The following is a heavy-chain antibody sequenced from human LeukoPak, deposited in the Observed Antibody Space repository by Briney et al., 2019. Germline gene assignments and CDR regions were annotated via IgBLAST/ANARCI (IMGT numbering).Heavy chain of an antibody. J-gene: IGHJ4*02. V-gene: IGHV1-69*04. CDR2: IIPILGIA. D-gene: IGHD6-19*01. CDR3: ARNFKVSVAGTGGY. Sequence: SVKVSCKASGGTFSSYAISWVRQAPGQGLEWMGRIIPILGIANYAQKFQGRVTITADKSTSTAYMGLSSLRSEDTAVYYCARNFKVSVAGTGGYWGQGTLVTVSS. CDR1: GGTFSSYA.